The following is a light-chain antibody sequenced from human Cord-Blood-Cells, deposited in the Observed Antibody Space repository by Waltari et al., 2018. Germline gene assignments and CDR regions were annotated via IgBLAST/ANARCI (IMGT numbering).Light chain of an antibody. CDR2: GAS. CDR3: QQRSNWPPWT. J-gene: IGKJ1*01. Sequence: EILLTQSPGTLSSSPGERATLSCRASQSVSSSYLAWYQQKPGQAPRLLIYGASNRATGIPARFSGSGSGTDFTLTISSLEPEDFAVYYCQQRSNWPPWTFGQGTKVEIK. CDR1: QSVSSSY. V-gene: IGKV3D-20*02.